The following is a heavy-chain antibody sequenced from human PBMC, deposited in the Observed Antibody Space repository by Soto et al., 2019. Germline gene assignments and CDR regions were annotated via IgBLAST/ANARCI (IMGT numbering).Heavy chain of an antibody. Sequence: PGGSLRLSCAASGXTFSNYAMTWVRQGPGKGLEWVSGISGSGGRSYYADSVKGRFTISRDNSKSTLYLQMNSLRAEDTAVYYCAKAYFVWSSEQPYYFDYWGQGTLVTVSS. J-gene: IGHJ4*02. CDR1: GXTFSNYA. CDR2: ISGSGGRS. D-gene: IGHD3-16*01. V-gene: IGHV3-23*01. CDR3: AKAYFVWSSEQPYYFDY.